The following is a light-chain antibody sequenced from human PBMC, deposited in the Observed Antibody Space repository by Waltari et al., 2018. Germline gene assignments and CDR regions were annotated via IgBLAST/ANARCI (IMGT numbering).Light chain of an antibody. Sequence: QSVLTQPPSVSGAPGQRVTISCTGSNSNIGGYSVSWYQQHPGTTPKLLIYQANKRPSGVSDRFSGSKSVTPASLTITGLQTEDEADYYCLSYDSSLSGRLFGGGTRLTVL. V-gene: IGLV1-40*01. J-gene: IGLJ2*01. CDR3: LSYDSSLSGRL. CDR2: QAN. CDR1: NSNIGGYS.